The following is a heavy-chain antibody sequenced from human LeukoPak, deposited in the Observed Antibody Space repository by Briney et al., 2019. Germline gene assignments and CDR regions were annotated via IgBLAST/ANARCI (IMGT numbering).Heavy chain of an antibody. CDR1: GGSISSGGYY. CDR2: IYYSGST. V-gene: IGHV4-31*03. J-gene: IGHJ4*02. CDR3: ARAILIYDSSGYYSLFFDY. D-gene: IGHD3-22*01. Sequence: SQTLSLACTVSGGSISSGGYYWSWIRQHPGKGLEWSGYIYYSGSTYYNPSLKSRVTISVDTSKNQFSLKLSSVTAADTAVYYCARAILIYDSSGYYSLFFDYWGQGTLVTVSS.